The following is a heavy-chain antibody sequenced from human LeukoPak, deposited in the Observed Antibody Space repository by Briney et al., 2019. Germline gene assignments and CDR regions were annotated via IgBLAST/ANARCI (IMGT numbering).Heavy chain of an antibody. V-gene: IGHV4-34*01. CDR1: GGSFSGYY. CDR3: AREVTYSSSSRPFSY. Sequence: SETLSLTCGVWGGSFSGYYWSWIRQPPGKGLEWIGEINHSGSTNYNPSLKSRVTISVDTSKNQFSLKLSSVTAADTAVYYCAREVTYSSSSRPFSYWGQGTLVTVSS. CDR2: INHSGST. D-gene: IGHD6-13*01. J-gene: IGHJ4*02.